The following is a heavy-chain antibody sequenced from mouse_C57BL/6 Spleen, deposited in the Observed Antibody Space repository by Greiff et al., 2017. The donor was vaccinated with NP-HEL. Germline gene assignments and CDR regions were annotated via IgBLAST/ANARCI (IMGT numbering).Heavy chain of an antibody. D-gene: IGHD3-3*01. J-gene: IGHJ4*01. CDR1: GYTFTSYW. Sequence: VQLQQPGAELVMPGASVKLSCKASGYTFTSYWMHWVKQRPGQGLEWIGEIDPSDSYTNYNQKFKGKSTLTVDKSSSTAYMQLSSLTSEDSAVYYCARLADAMDYWGQGTSVNVSS. CDR3: ARLADAMDY. V-gene: IGHV1-69*01. CDR2: IDPSDSYT.